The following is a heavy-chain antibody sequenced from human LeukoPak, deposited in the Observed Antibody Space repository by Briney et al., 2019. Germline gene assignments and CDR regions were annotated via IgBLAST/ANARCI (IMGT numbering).Heavy chain of an antibody. D-gene: IGHD1-26*01. J-gene: IGHJ3*02. CDR1: GGSISSSSYY. CDR3: ARGTGSYYAFDI. Sequence: SETLSLTCTVSGGSISSSSYYWDWIRQPPGKGLEWIGSIYYSGSTYYNPSLKSRVTISVDTSKNQFPLKLSSVTAADTAVYYCARGTGSYYAFDIWGQGTMVTVSS. V-gene: IGHV4-39*06. CDR2: IYYSGST.